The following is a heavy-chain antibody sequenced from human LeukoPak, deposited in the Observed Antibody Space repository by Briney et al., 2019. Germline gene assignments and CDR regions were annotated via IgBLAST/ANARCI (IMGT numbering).Heavy chain of an antibody. V-gene: IGHV3-23*01. Sequence: GGSLRLSCAASGFIFSNNGMNWVRQAPGRGLEWVSSIRGSAGNAYYADSVKGRFTISRDDSTNTLYLQMSSLRAEDTAMYYCAKAVGVIYMGIDFWGQGALVTVSS. D-gene: IGHD2-21*01. CDR2: IRGSAGNA. J-gene: IGHJ4*02. CDR1: GFIFSNNG. CDR3: AKAVGVIYMGIDF.